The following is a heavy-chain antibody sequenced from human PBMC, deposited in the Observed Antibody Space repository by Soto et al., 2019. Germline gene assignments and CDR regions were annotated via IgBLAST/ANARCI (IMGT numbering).Heavy chain of an antibody. Sequence: QVQLVQSGAEVKKPGASVKVSCKASGYTFTSYDINWVRQATGQGLEWMGWMNPNSGNTGYAQKFQGRVTMTRNTSISTAYMELSSLRSEEPAVYYCARGVSWYNLNYDQYNWFDPWGQGTLVTVSS. CDR2: MNPNSGNT. D-gene: IGHD1-7*01. V-gene: IGHV1-8*01. J-gene: IGHJ5*02. CDR1: GYTFTSYD. CDR3: ARGVSWYNLNYDQYNWFDP.